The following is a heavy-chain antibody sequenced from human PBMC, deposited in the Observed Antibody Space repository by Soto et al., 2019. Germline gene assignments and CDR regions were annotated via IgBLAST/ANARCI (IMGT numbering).Heavy chain of an antibody. J-gene: IGHJ3*02. CDR2: IYHSGST. D-gene: IGHD3-16*02. Sequence: SETLSLTCAVSGGSISSGGYSWSWIRQPPGKGLEWIGYIYHSGSTYYNPSLKSRVTISVDRSKNQFSLKLSSVTAADTAVYYCARLTTRFTFGGVIVTNAFDIWGQGTMVTVSS. CDR3: ARLTTRFTFGGVIVTNAFDI. CDR1: GGSISSGGYS. V-gene: IGHV4-30-2*01.